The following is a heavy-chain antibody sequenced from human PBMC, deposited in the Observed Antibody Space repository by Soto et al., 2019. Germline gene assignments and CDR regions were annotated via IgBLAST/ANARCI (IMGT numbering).Heavy chain of an antibody. CDR2: INPNSGGK. CDR3: ATRADDAFDI. CDR1: GYTNTVYY. J-gene: IGHJ3*02. Sequence: VASVKVSCKASGYTNTVYYMHWVRQAPGQGLEWMGWINPNSGGKNYAQKFQGWVTMTRDTSISTAYMELSRLRSDDTAVYYCATRADDAFDIWGQGKMVTVSS. V-gene: IGHV1-2*04.